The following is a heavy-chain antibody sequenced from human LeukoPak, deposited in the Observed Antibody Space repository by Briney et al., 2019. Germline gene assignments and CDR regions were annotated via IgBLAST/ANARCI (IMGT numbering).Heavy chain of an antibody. D-gene: IGHD1-26*01. J-gene: IGHJ4*02. V-gene: IGHV3-21*01. CDR3: ARGGWWEPWHTTYYFDY. CDR2: ISSSSSYI. Sequence: GGSLRLSCAASGFTFSSYSMNWVRQAPGKGLEWVSSISSSSSYIYYADSVKGRFTISRDNAKNSLYLQMNSLRAEDTAVYYCARGGWWEPWHTTYYFDYWGQGTLVTVSS. CDR1: GFTFSSYS.